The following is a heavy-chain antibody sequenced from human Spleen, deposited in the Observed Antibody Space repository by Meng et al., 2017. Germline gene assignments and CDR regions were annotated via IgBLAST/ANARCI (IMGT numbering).Heavy chain of an antibody. Sequence: VQLVESGGGLVKPGGSLRLSCAASGFTFSKYWMHWVRQAPEKGLVWVSRIENDGSSTNYADSVQGRFTISRDNAKNTLYLQMDSLRPEDTAVFYCAKDVRGGYNYGYGLDSWGQGTLVTVSS. CDR2: IENDGSST. V-gene: IGHV3-74*01. J-gene: IGHJ5*01. CDR1: GFTFSKYW. CDR3: AKDVRGGYNYGYGLDS. D-gene: IGHD5-18*01.